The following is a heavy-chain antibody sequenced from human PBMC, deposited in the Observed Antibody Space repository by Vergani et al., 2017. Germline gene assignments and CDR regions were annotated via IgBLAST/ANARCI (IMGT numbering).Heavy chain of an antibody. CDR2: IKSKTDGGTT. J-gene: IGHJ5*02. V-gene: IGHV3-15*01. CDR3: VAQAGHITIFGVVIMP. Sequence: EVQLVESGGGLVKPGGSLRLSCAASGFTFSNAWMSWVRQAPGKGLEWVGRIKSKTDGGTTDYAAPVKGRFTISRDNAKNSLYLQMNSLRAEDTAVYYCVAQAGHITIFGVVIMPWGQGTLVTVSS. CDR1: GFTFSNAW. D-gene: IGHD3-3*01.